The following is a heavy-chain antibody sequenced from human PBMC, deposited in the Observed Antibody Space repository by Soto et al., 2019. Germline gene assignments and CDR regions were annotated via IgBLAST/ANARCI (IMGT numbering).Heavy chain of an antibody. CDR2: IYYSGST. Sequence: SETLSLTCTVSGGSVSSGSYYWSWIRQPPGKGLEWIGYIYYSGSTNYNPSLKSRVTISVDTSKNQFSLKLSSVTAADTAVYYCARVIYYDSSGYYFFDYWGQGTLVTVSS. CDR1: GGSVSSGSYY. D-gene: IGHD3-22*01. CDR3: ARVIYYDSSGYYFFDY. V-gene: IGHV4-61*01. J-gene: IGHJ4*02.